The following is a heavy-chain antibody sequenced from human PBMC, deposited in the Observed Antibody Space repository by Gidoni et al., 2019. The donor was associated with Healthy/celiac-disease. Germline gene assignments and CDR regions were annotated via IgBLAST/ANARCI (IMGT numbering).Heavy chain of an antibody. CDR1: GFTFSSYE. CDR2: ISSSGSTI. D-gene: IGHD6-13*01. CDR3: AREGSSWYEGSEYFQH. J-gene: IGHJ1*01. V-gene: IGHV3-48*03. Sequence: EVQLVESGGGLVQPGGSLRLSCAASGFTFSSYEMNWVRQAPGKGLEWVSYISSSGSTIYYADSVKGRFTISRDNAKNSLYLQMNSLRAEDTAVYYCAREGSSWYEGSEYFQHWGQGTLVTVSS.